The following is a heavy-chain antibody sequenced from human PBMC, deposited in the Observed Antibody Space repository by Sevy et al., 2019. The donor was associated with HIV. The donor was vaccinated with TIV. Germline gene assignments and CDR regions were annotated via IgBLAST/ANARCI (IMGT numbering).Heavy chain of an antibody. Sequence: GGSLRLSCAASGFNFSASGMHWVRQTPGKGLEWLTFIRNDGSTNYYADSVKGRFTISRDNSKNTLYLQLNTVRSEDTAVYYCSRDFRTFKSGVIITNWFFDLWGRGTLVTVSS. D-gene: IGHD2-21*01. CDR1: GFNFSASG. J-gene: IGHJ2*01. V-gene: IGHV3-30*02. CDR2: IRNDGSTN. CDR3: SRDFRTFKSGVIITNWFFDL.